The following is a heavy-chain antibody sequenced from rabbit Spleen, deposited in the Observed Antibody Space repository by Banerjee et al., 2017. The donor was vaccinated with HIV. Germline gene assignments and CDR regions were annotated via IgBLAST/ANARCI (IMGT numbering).Heavy chain of an antibody. Sequence: QSLEESGGDLVKPGASLTLTCTASGFSFSSSYYMCWVRQAPGKGLEWIACIYTSSSGITYYASWVNGRFTISKTSSTTVTLQVTSLTAADTATYFCASGSGTYNDGFKLWGPGTLVTVS. V-gene: IGHV1S40*01. CDR3: ASGSGTYNDGFKL. CDR2: IYTSSSGIT. J-gene: IGHJ4*01. CDR1: GFSFSSSYY. D-gene: IGHD1-1*01.